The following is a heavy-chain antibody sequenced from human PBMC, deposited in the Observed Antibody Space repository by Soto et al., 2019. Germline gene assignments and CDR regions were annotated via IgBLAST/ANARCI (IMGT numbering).Heavy chain of an antibody. J-gene: IGHJ4*02. CDR2: INAGNGNT. Sequence: QVQLVQSGAEVKKPGASVKVSFKASGYTFTSYAIHWGRQAPGQRLEWMGWINAGNGNTKYSQKFQDRVTITRDTSASTAYMELSSLRSEDTAVYYCARDLGGWPDYWGQGTLVTVSS. CDR1: GYTFTSYA. V-gene: IGHV1-3*01. CDR3: ARDLGGWPDY. D-gene: IGHD6-19*01.